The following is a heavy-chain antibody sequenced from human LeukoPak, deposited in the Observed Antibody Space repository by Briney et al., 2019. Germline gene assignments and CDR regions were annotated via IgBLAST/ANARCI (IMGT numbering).Heavy chain of an antibody. J-gene: IGHJ4*02. CDR1: GFTFSSYA. D-gene: IGHD1-26*01. V-gene: IGHV3-30-3*01. CDR3: ARGWELLILDY. Sequence: GGSLRLSCAASGFTFSSYAMSWVRQAPGKGLEWVAVISYDGSNKYYADSVKDRFTISRDNSKNTLYLQMNSLRAEDTAVYYCARGWELLILDYWGQGTLVTVSS. CDR2: ISYDGSNK.